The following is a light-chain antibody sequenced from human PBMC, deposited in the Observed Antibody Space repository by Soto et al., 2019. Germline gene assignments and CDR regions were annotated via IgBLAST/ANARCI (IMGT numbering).Light chain of an antibody. Sequence: IVLTQSPGNLSFPPGETGTLSCSASQSVSSSYLAWYQQKPGQDPRLLIYGESSRATGIKDRFSGSGSGTEFTLTISSLEPEDFAVYYCKQHRNWHITFGQGTRLEIK. CDR3: KQHRNWHIT. CDR1: QSVSSSY. J-gene: IGKJ5*01. CDR2: GES. V-gene: IGKV3D-20*02.